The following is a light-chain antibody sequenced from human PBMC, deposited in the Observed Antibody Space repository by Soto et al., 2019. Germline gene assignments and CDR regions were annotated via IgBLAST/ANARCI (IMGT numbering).Light chain of an antibody. CDR3: QQTLSFPPT. CDR2: DAS. V-gene: IGKV1-39*01. Sequence: EIQMTQSPSSLSASVGDRVTITCRSSQNVRTYINWYQQKSGRAPKLLIFDASRLQTGVPSRFSGTGSGTDFTLTITSLHPEDFATYYCQQTLSFPPTFGQGTKV. CDR1: QNVRTY. J-gene: IGKJ1*01.